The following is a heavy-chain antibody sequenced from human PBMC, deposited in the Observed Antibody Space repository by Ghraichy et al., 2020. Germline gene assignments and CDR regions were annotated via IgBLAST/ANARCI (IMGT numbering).Heavy chain of an antibody. CDR1: GGTFSGYY. D-gene: IGHD4-17*01. Sequence: SQTLSLTCAVSGGTFSGYYMSWIRQPPGKGLEWIGEINHSGSTNYNPSLKSRVTISVDTSKNQFSLKLSSVTAADTAVYYCAGLYGDYNYFDYWGQGTLVTVSS. J-gene: IGHJ4*02. CDR2: INHSGST. V-gene: IGHV4-34*08. CDR3: AGLYGDYNYFDY.